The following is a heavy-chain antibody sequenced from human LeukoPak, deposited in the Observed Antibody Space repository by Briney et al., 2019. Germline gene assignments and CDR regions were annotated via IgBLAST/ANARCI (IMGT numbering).Heavy chain of an antibody. J-gene: IGHJ4*02. Sequence: PGGSLRLSCAASGFTFSSYAMSWVRQAPGKGLEWVSAISGSGGSTYYADSVKGRFTISRDNAKNSLYLQMNSLRAEDTAVYYCARVLDYYDSRGYGYWGQGTLVTVSS. D-gene: IGHD3-22*01. V-gene: IGHV3-23*01. CDR2: ISGSGGST. CDR3: ARVLDYYDSRGYGY. CDR1: GFTFSSYA.